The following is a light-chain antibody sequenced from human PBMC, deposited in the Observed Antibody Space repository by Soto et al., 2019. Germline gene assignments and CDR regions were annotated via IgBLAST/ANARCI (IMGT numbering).Light chain of an antibody. J-gene: IGLJ3*02. V-gene: IGLV2-14*01. Sequence: QSALTQPASVSGSPGHSITISCTGTNSDVGGYDRVSWYQHHPGKAPKLLIFEVYNRPSGISDRFSGSKSGDTASLTISGLQAEDEADYYCISYIPSTTTHWVFGGGTKVTVL. CDR2: EVY. CDR3: ISYIPSTTTHWV. CDR1: NSDVGGYDR.